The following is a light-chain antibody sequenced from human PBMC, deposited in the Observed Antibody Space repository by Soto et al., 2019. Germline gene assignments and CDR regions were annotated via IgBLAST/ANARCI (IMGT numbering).Light chain of an antibody. CDR1: QYVSNK. V-gene: IGKV3-15*01. CDR3: QQYHNWPPIT. CDR2: GAS. Sequence: EIVMTQSPATLSVSPGETATLSCRASQYVSNKVAWYQQKPGQAPSLLILGASTRATGVPARFSGSGSETDFTLTISSLQSEDSAVYYCQQYHNWPPITFGQGTRLEIK. J-gene: IGKJ5*01.